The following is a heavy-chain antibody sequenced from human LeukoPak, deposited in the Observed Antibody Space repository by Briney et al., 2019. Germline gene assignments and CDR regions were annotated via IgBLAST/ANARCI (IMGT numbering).Heavy chain of an antibody. CDR2: INGDGSST. D-gene: IGHD3-3*01. J-gene: IGHJ3*02. V-gene: IGHV3-74*01. CDR3: AILLRSVAFDI. Sequence: GGSLRLSCAASGFTFISYWMHWVRQAPGKGLVWVSRINGDGSSTDFADSVKGRFTISRDNAKNSLYLQMNSLRAEDTAVYYCAILLRSVAFDIWGQGTMVTVSS. CDR1: GFTFISYW.